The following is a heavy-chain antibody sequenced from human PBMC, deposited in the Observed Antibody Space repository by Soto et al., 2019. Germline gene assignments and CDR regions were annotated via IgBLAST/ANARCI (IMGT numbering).Heavy chain of an antibody. D-gene: IGHD4-17*01. J-gene: IGHJ6*02. CDR1: GGSISSYY. Sequence: QVQLQESGPGLVKPSETLSLTCTVSGGSISSYYWSWIRQPPGKGLEWIGYIYYSGSTYYNPSLKSRVTISVDTSKNQFSLKLNSVTAADTAVYYCARQDGDYYYSNGLDVWGQGTTVTVSS. V-gene: IGHV4-59*08. CDR3: ARQDGDYYYSNGLDV. CDR2: IYYSGST.